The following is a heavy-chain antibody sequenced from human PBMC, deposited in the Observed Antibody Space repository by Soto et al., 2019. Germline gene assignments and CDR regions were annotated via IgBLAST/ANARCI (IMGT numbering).Heavy chain of an antibody. V-gene: IGHV4-34*01. CDR3: ARGECSSNYCFARWALDI. Sequence: SETLSLTCAVYGGSFSGYYWTWIRQTPGKGLEWIGEIHHSGRTNYNPSLKSRVSISADTSKTQFSLNLTSVTAADTAVYYCARGECSSNYCFARWALDIWGQGTVVTVSS. CDR1: GGSFSGYY. D-gene: IGHD2-2*01. CDR2: IHHSGRT. J-gene: IGHJ3*02.